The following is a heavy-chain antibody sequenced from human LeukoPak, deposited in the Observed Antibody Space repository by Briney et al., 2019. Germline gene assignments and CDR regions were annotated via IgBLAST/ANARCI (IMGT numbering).Heavy chain of an antibody. V-gene: IGHV3-23*01. CDR3: AKGYYYDRPYFDY. J-gene: IGHJ4*02. D-gene: IGHD3-22*01. Sequence: GGSLRLSCAASGFSFSSYAINWVRQVPGKGLEWVSAISGSGGTTYYADSVKGRFTISRDNSKNTLYLQMNSLRAEDTAVYYCAKGYYYDRPYFDYWGQGTLVTVSS. CDR1: GFSFSSYA. CDR2: ISGSGGTT.